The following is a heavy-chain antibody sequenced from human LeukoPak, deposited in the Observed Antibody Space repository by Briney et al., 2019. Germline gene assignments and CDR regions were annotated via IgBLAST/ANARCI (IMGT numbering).Heavy chain of an antibody. D-gene: IGHD4-4*01. V-gene: IGHV3-23*01. J-gene: IGHJ4*02. CDR1: GFTFSSYG. Sequence: GGSLRLSCAASGFTFSSYGMHWVRQAPGKGLEWVSAISGSGGSTYYADSVKGRFTISRDNSKNTLYLQMNSLRAEDTAVYYCAKDREFYSNLLDYWGQGTLVTVSS. CDR2: ISGSGGST. CDR3: AKDREFYSNLLDY.